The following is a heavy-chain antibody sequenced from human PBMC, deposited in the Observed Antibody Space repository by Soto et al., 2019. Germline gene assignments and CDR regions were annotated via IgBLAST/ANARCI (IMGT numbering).Heavy chain of an antibody. Sequence: QVQLVQSGAEVKKPGSSVKVSCKASGGTFSSYTISWVRQAPGQGLEWMGRIIPILGIANYAQKFQGRVTITADKSTSTAYMELSSLTSEDTAVNYCAREAMARGVIDYWGQGTLVTVSS. V-gene: IGHV1-69*08. J-gene: IGHJ4*02. CDR3: AREAMARGVIDY. CDR2: IIPILGIA. CDR1: GGTFSSYT. D-gene: IGHD3-10*01.